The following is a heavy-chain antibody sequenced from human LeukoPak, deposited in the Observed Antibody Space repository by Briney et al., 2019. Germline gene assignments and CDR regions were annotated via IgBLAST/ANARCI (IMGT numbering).Heavy chain of an antibody. J-gene: IGHJ5*02. CDR3: ARRSIGVTTVTNNWFDP. CDR1: GYTFTSYY. V-gene: IGHV1-46*01. Sequence: ASVKVSCKASGYTFTSYYTHWVRQAPGQGLEWMGIINPSGGSTSYAQKFQGRVTMTRDTSTSTVYMELSSLRSEDTAVHYCARRSIGVTTVTNNWFDPWGQGTLVIVSS. CDR2: INPSGGST. D-gene: IGHD4-17*01.